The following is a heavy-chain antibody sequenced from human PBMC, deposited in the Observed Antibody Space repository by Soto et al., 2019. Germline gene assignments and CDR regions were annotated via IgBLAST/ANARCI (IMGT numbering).Heavy chain of an antibody. CDR2: INDGNGNT. CDR3: AIGYTFPFDP. D-gene: IGHD1-26*01. J-gene: IGHJ5*02. Sequence: QVQLVQSGAEEKKPGASVKVSCKASGYTFTSYAMHWVRQAPGQRLEWMGWINDGNGNTKYSQKFPGRVTITRDTYASTAYMELSSLRSEDTAVYYCAIGYTFPFDPWRQGTLVTVSS. V-gene: IGHV1-3*05. CDR1: GYTFTSYA.